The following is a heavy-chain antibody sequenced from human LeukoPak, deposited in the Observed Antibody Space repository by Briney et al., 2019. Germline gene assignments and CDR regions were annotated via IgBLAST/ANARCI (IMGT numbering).Heavy chain of an antibody. CDR3: ARYHRSVSASGFDP. Sequence: ASVKVSCKASGYTFTSYGISWVRQAPGQGLEWMGWISAYNGNTNYAQKLQGRVTMTTDTSTSTAYMELWSLRSDDTAVYYCARYHRSVSASGFDPWGQGTLVTVSS. V-gene: IGHV1-18*01. J-gene: IGHJ5*02. D-gene: IGHD2-2*01. CDR2: ISAYNGNT. CDR1: GYTFTSYG.